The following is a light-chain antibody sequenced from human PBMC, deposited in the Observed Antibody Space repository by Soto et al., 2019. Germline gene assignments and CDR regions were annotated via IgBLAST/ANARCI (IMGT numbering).Light chain of an antibody. Sequence: EIVLTQSPGTLSLSPGEGATRSCRASQSVSSSYIAWYQQRPGQTPSLLIYGASTRATGIPDRFSGSGSRTHFTLTISRLEPGDFAVYYCQHFGGTTFTFGQGTRPEIK. V-gene: IGKV3-20*01. J-gene: IGKJ5*01. CDR3: QHFGGTTFT. CDR2: GAS. CDR1: QSVSSSY.